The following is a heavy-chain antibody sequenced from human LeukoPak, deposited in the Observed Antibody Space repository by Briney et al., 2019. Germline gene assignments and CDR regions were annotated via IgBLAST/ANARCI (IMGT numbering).Heavy chain of an antibody. Sequence: GGSLRLSCAPSGFPFSRYAMSWVRQAPGKGLEWVSAISGSGGSTYYADSVKGRFIISRDNSKNTLHLQMNSLRAEDTAVYYCAKNQLVTVYFDYWGQGTLVTVSS. CDR3: AKNQLVTVYFDY. CDR2: ISGSGGST. J-gene: IGHJ4*02. V-gene: IGHV3-23*01. CDR1: GFPFSRYA. D-gene: IGHD6-13*01.